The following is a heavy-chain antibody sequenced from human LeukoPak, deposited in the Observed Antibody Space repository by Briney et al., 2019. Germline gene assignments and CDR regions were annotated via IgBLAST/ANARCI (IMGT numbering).Heavy chain of an antibody. V-gene: IGHV3-30*02. J-gene: IGHJ1*01. CDR2: IRYDGSNK. Sequence: PGGSLRLSCAASGFTFSSYGMHWVRQAPGKGLEWVAFIRYDGSNKYYADSVKGRFTISRDNSKNTLYLQMNSLRAEDTAVYYCAKDRSGGPVNSEYFQHWGQGTLVTVSS. D-gene: IGHD4-23*01. CDR3: AKDRSGGPVNSEYFQH. CDR1: GFTFSSYG.